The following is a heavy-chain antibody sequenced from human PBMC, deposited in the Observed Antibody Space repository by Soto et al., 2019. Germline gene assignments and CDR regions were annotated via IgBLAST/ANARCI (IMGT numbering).Heavy chain of an antibody. Sequence: SETLSLTCTVSGGSISSGDYYWSWIRQPPGKGLEWIGYIYYSATTDYNPSLKSRVAILVDPSNNQFSLRLSSVSAADTAVYYCARDSRRAMATYPYYYFVMDVWGQGTTVTVSS. CDR1: GGSISSGDYY. CDR3: ARDSRRAMATYPYYYFVMDV. J-gene: IGHJ6*02. CDR2: IYYSATT. V-gene: IGHV4-30-4*01. D-gene: IGHD5-12*01.